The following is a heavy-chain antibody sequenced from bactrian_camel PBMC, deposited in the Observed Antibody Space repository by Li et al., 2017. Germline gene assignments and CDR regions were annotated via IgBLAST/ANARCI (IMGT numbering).Heavy chain of an antibody. Sequence: VQLVESGGGLVQPGGSLRLSCAASGFTFSSYSMSWVRQAPGKGLEWVSSIYSDGSSTYYADSVKGRFTISRDNAKNTVYLQMNSLQPEDAAVYYCERDPTLSGLPYWGQGTQVTVS. V-gene: IGHV3S6*01. CDR3: ERDPTLSGLPY. J-gene: IGHJ4*01. CDR2: IYSDGSST. D-gene: IGHD1*01. CDR1: GFTFSSYS.